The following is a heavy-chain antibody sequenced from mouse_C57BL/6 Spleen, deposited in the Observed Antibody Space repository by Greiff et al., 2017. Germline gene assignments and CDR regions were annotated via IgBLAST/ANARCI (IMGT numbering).Heavy chain of an antibody. J-gene: IGHJ4*01. CDR2: IWPGGGT. CDR1: GFSLTSYA. CDR3: ARYSGYEAMDY. Sequence: QVQLQQSGPGLVAPSQSLSITCTVSGFSLTSYAISWVRQPPGKGLEWLGVIWPGGGTNYNSALKSRLSISKDNSKSQVVLKMNSLQTDDTARYYCARYSGYEAMDYWGQGTSVTVSS. V-gene: IGHV2-9-1*01. D-gene: IGHD3-1*01.